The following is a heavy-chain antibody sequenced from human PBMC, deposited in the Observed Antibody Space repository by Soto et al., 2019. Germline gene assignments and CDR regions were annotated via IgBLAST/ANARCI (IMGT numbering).Heavy chain of an antibody. CDR3: TTDPVTMIVVVPSSG. Sequence: GGSLRLSCAASGFTFSNALINWARQEPGKGLEWVGRIKSKTDGGTTDYAAPVKGRFTISRDDSKNTLYLQMNSLKTEDTAVYYCTTDPVTMIVVVPSSGWGQGTLVTVSS. D-gene: IGHD3-22*01. V-gene: IGHV3-15*07. J-gene: IGHJ4*02. CDR2: IKSKTDGGTT. CDR1: GFTFSNAL.